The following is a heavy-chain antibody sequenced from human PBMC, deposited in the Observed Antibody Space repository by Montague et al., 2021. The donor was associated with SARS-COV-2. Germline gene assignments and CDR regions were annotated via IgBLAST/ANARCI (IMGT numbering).Heavy chain of an antibody. D-gene: IGHD6-13*01. V-gene: IGHV4-4*02. CDR2: IYHSGST. CDR1: GGSISSSNW. CDR3: ARGGSSSFPFDY. J-gene: IGHJ4*02. Sequence: SETLSLTCAVSGGSISSSNWWSWVRQPPGKGLEWIGEIYHSGSTNYNPSLKSRVTISVDKSENQFSLKLSSVTAADTAVYYCARGGSSSFPFDYWGQGTLVTVSS.